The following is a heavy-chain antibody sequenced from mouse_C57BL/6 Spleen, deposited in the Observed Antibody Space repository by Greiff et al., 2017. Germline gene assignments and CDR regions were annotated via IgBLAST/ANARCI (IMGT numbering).Heavy chain of an antibody. Sequence: QVQLQQSGPELVKPGDSVKISCKASGYAFSSSWMNWVKQRPGKGLEWIGRIYRGDGDTNYNGMFKGKATLTADKSSSTAYMQLSSLTSEGSAVYFCANLTFDDWGQGTTLTVSS. CDR1: GYAFSSSW. D-gene: IGHD4-1*01. CDR3: ANLTFDD. V-gene: IGHV1-82*01. CDR2: IYRGDGDT. J-gene: IGHJ2*01.